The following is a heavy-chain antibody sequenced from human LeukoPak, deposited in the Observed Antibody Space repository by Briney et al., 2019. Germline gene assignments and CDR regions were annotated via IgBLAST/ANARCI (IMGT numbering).Heavy chain of an antibody. Sequence: SETLSLTCTVSGGSISSYYWSWIRQPPGKGLEWIGYIYYSGSTNYNPSLKSRVTISVDTSKNQFSLKLSSVTAADTAVYYCASLPRATYYYDSSGASGVVYDYWGQGTLVTVSS. CDR2: IYYSGST. CDR3: ASLPRATYYYDSSGASGVVYDY. V-gene: IGHV4-59*01. CDR1: GGSISSYY. J-gene: IGHJ4*02. D-gene: IGHD3-22*01.